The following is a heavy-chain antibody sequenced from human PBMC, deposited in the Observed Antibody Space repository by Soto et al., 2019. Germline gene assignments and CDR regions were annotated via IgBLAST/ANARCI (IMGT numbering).Heavy chain of an antibody. V-gene: IGHV1-46*01. CDR2: INPSGGST. Sequence: AAVKGSCKASGYTFTSYYMHWVRQAPGQGLDWMGIINPSGGSTSYAQKFQGRVTMTRGTSTSTVYMELSSLRSEDTAVYYLATSDLAVAGTVFNCGMDDWGQGTTVTVSS. CDR3: ATSDLAVAGTVFNCGMDD. CDR1: GYTFTSYY. J-gene: IGHJ6*02. D-gene: IGHD6-19*01.